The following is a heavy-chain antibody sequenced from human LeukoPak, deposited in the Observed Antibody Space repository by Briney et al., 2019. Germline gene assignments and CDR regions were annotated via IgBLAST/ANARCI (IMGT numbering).Heavy chain of an antibody. Sequence: GGSLRLSCAASGFTFSDYYMNWVRQAPGKGLEWVSSISSSSSYIYYADSVKGRFTISRDNAKNSLYPQMNSLRAEDTAVYYCARSGSYPFDYWGQGTLVTVSS. V-gene: IGHV3-21*01. J-gene: IGHJ4*02. D-gene: IGHD1-26*01. CDR1: GFTFSDYY. CDR3: ARSGSYPFDY. CDR2: ISSSSSYI.